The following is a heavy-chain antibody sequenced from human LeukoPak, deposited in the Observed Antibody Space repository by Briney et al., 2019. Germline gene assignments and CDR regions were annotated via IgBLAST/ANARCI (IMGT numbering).Heavy chain of an antibody. V-gene: IGHV1-2*02. CDR3: ARDGNFDY. D-gene: IGHD2-21*01. Sequence: GASVKVSCKASGYTFSRYGISWVRQAPGQGLEWMGWINPNSGGTNSAQKFQGRVTMTRDTSITTVYMELSSLRSDDTAVYYCARDGNFDYWGQGTPVTVSS. CDR1: GYTFSRYG. CDR2: INPNSGGT. J-gene: IGHJ4*01.